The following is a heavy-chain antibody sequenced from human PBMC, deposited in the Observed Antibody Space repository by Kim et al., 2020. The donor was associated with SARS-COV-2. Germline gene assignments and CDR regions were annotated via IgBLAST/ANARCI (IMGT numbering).Heavy chain of an antibody. CDR3: SGFDY. CDR2: ITYDGSNK. Sequence: GGSLRLSCAASGFTFSNYGIHWVRQAPGKGLEWVAAITYDGSNKYYADSVKGRFTISRDNSKNTLYLQMNSLRAEDTAVYYCSGFDYWGQGTLVTVSS. CDR1: GFTFSNYG. V-gene: IGHV3-30*03. J-gene: IGHJ4*02.